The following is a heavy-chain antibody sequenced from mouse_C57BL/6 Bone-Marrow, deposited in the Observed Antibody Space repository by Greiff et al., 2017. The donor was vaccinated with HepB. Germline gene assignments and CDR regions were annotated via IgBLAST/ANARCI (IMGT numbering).Heavy chain of an antibody. J-gene: IGHJ4*01. CDR2: INPSTGGT. CDR1: GYSFTGYY. CDR3: ARDYAMDY. Sequence: EVQLQQSGPELVKPGASVKISCKASGYSFTGYYMNWVKQSPEKSLEWIGEINPSTGGTTYNQKFKAKATLTVDKSSSTAYMQLKSLTSEYSAVYYCARDYAMDYWGQGTSVTVSS. V-gene: IGHV1-42*01.